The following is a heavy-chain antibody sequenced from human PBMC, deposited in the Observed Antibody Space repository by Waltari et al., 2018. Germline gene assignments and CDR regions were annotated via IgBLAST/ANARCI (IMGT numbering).Heavy chain of an antibody. V-gene: IGHV3-7*01. Sequence: EVQLVESGGGLVQPGGSLRLSCAASGFTFRTSWMSWVRQAPGKGLEWVGNIKEDGSEQYYVDSVKGRFTISKDNARNSLYLQMNSLRAEDTAVYYCARDNNYDSSGYYDYWGQGTLVTVSS. CDR2: IKEDGSEQ. D-gene: IGHD3-22*01. CDR3: ARDNNYDSSGYYDY. J-gene: IGHJ4*02. CDR1: GFTFRTSW.